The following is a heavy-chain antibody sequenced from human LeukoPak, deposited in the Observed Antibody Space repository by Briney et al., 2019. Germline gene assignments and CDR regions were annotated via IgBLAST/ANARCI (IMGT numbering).Heavy chain of an antibody. CDR1: GFTFSSYA. V-gene: IGHV3-23*01. J-gene: IGHJ4*02. CDR3: AKPDTDSILTGCPFDY. CDR2: ISGSGGST. D-gene: IGHD3-9*01. Sequence: GGSLRLSCAASGFTFSSYAMSWARQAPGKGLEWVSAISGSGGSTYYADSVKGRFTISRDNSKNTLYLQMNSLRAEDTAVYYCAKPDTDSILTGCPFDYWGQGTLVTVSS.